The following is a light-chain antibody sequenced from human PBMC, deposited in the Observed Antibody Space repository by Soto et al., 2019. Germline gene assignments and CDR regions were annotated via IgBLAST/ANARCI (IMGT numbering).Light chain of an antibody. V-gene: IGLV1-47*02. CDR2: SNN. J-gene: IGLJ2*01. Sequence: QSVLTQPPSASGTPGQRVTISCSGSSSNIGSNYVYWYQQLPGTAPKLLIYSNNQRPSGVPDRFSSSKSGTSASLAISGLRSEDEADYNCATWDDSLSGLVFGGGTKVTVL. CDR3: ATWDDSLSGLV. CDR1: SSNIGSNY.